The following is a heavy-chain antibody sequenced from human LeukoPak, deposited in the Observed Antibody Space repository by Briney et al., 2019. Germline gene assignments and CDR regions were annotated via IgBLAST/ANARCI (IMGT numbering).Heavy chain of an antibody. V-gene: IGHV3-23*01. J-gene: IGHJ4*02. CDR3: AKDRSGWYYFDY. CDR1: GFTFSSYA. D-gene: IGHD6-19*01. Sequence: SGGSLRLSCAASGFTFSSYAMSWVHQAPGKGLEWVSAISGSGGSTYYADSVKGRFTISRDNSTNTLYLQMNSLRAEDTAVYYCAKDRSGWYYFDYWGQGTLVTVSS. CDR2: ISGSGGST.